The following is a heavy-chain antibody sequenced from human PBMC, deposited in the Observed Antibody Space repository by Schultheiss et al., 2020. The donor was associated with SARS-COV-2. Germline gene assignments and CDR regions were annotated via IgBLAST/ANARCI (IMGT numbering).Heavy chain of an antibody. CDR2: ITNTGGTT. CDR3: ARVPDNWNYVYAFDI. V-gene: IGHV3-23*01. Sequence: GGSLRLSCAASGFTFNSYWMHWVRQAPGKGLEWVSAITNTGGTTYYADSVKGRFTISRDNSKNTVSLQMNSLRAEDTAVYYCARVPDNWNYVYAFDIWGQGTMVTVSS. CDR1: GFTFNSYW. D-gene: IGHD1-7*01. J-gene: IGHJ3*02.